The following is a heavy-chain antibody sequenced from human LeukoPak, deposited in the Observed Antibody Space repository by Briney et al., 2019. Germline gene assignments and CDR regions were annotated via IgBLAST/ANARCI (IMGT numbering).Heavy chain of an antibody. J-gene: IGHJ4*02. CDR2: IKQDGSDK. D-gene: IGHD4-17*01. V-gene: IGHV3-7*03. CDR1: GFSFSNYW. Sequence: GGSLRLSCTASGFSFSNYWMSWVRQAPGKGLEWVGSIKQDGSDKYCVDAVRGRCSISRDNAKNSLFLQMSSLRAEDTAVYYCASQLNTTTVHWGQGTLVTVSS. CDR3: ASQLNTTTVH.